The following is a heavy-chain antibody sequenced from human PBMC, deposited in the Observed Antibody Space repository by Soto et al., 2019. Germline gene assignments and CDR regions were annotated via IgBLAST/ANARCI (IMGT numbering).Heavy chain of an antibody. V-gene: IGHV4-4*02. CDR1: GGTIRSNKW. CDR3: ARDPGVRGAIPHAPDDAFDI. CDR2: IYHSGST. Sequence: SDALSLTCAVSGGTIRSNKWWSWVRQPQGKGLEWIGEIYHSGSTNYNPSLKSRVTISVDKSKNQFSLKLSSVTAADTAVYYCARDPGVRGAIPHAPDDAFDIWGQGTMVS. D-gene: IGHD3-10*01. J-gene: IGHJ3*02.